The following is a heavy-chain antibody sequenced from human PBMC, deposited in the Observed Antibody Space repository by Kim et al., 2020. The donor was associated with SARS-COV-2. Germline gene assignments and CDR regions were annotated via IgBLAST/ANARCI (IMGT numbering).Heavy chain of an antibody. V-gene: IGHV1-46*01. CDR1: GYTFTSYY. J-gene: IGHJ3*02. CDR2: INPSGGST. Sequence: ASVKVSCKASGYTFTSYYMHWVRQAPGQGLEWMGIINPSGGSTSYAQKFQGRVTMTRDTSTSTVYMELSSLRSEDTAVYYCARDWRDIVVVVAATGDAFDIWGQGTMVTVSS. D-gene: IGHD2-15*01. CDR3: ARDWRDIVVVVAATGDAFDI.